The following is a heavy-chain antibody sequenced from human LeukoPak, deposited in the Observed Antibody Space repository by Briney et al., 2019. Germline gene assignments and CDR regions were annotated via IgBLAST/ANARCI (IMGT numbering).Heavy chain of an antibody. CDR1: GYTFTDYF. Sequence: ASLKVSCKDSGYTFTDYFMHWVRQAPGQRLEWMGWIDPPSGGTNYAQKCQGRVTMSRDTSISTAYMELSRLRSDDTAVYYCARVVITFGGVMVMWDYFDYWGQGTLVTVSS. V-gene: IGHV1-2*02. CDR3: ARVVITFGGVMVMWDYFDY. D-gene: IGHD3-16*01. J-gene: IGHJ4*02. CDR2: IDPPSGGT.